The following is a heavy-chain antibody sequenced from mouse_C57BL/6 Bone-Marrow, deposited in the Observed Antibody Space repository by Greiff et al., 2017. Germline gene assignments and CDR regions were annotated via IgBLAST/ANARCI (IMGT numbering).Heavy chain of an antibody. D-gene: IGHD2-2*01. Sequence: EVKLQESGPGLVKPSQSLSLTCSVPGYSITSGYYWNWIRQFPGNKLEWMGYISYDGSNNYNPSLKNRISITRDTSKNQFFLKLNSVTTEDTATYYCARGGWLPPFDYWGQGTTLTVSS. CDR2: ISYDGSN. J-gene: IGHJ2*01. CDR3: ARGGWLPPFDY. V-gene: IGHV3-6*01. CDR1: GYSITSGYY.